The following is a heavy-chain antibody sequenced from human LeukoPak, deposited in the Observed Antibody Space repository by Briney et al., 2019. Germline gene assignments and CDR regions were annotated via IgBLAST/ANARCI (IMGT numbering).Heavy chain of an antibody. CDR2: INTDGSDT. CDR3: ARDYTVTHGMDV. CDR1: GFIFSYYW. D-gene: IGHD4-17*01. V-gene: IGHV3-74*01. J-gene: IGHJ6*02. Sequence: GGSLRLSCAASGFIFSYYWMHWVRQAPGKGLVWVSRINTDGSDTSYADSVKGRFTISRDNSKNTLYLQMNSLRAEDTAVYYCARDYTVTHGMDVWGQGTTVTVSS.